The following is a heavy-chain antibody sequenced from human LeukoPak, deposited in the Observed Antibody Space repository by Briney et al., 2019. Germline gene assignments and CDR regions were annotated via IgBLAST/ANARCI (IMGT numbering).Heavy chain of an antibody. CDR2: IVPIFGTA. Sequence: ASVKVSCKASGGTFSSYAISWVRQAPGQGLEWMGGIVPIFGTANYAQKFQGRVTITTDESTTTAYMELRSLRSEDTAVYYCAIGTAIAARPLTYFDFWGQGTLVTVSS. CDR1: GGTFSSYA. V-gene: IGHV1-69*05. D-gene: IGHD6-6*01. CDR3: AIGTAIAARPLTYFDF. J-gene: IGHJ4*02.